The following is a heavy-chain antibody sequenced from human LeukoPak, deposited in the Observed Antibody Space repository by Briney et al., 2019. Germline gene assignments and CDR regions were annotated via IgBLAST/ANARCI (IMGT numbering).Heavy chain of an antibody. Sequence: ASVKVSCKASGYTFTSYGISWVRQAPGQGLEWMGWISAYNGNTNYAQKLQGRVTMTTHTSTSTAYMEPRSLRSDYTAVYYCARDAWIVGALDYWGQGTLVTVSS. D-gene: IGHD1-26*01. V-gene: IGHV1-18*01. CDR3: ARDAWIVGALDY. CDR1: GYTFTSYG. CDR2: ISAYNGNT. J-gene: IGHJ4*02.